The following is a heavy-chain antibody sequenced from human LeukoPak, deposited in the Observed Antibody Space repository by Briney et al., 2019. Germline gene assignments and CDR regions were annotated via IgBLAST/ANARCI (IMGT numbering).Heavy chain of an antibody. V-gene: IGHV4-39*01. CDR1: GASVSSPSFV. D-gene: IGHD2-15*01. CDR2: VFS. Sequence: SETLSLTCSVSGASVSSPSFVGGWIRLPPGKGLEWIGTVFSNNPSLKSRVSISVDTSKNEFSLKVNSVTAADTAVYHCVRFSPSGQNVDFWGQGNLVTVSP. CDR3: VRFSPSGQNVDF. J-gene: IGHJ4*02.